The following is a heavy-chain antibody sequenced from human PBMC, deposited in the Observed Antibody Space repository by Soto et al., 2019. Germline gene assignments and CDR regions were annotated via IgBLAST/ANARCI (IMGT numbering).Heavy chain of an antibody. CDR3: AKEVSDSSGWTEGY. Sequence: EVQLLESGGGLVQPGGSLRLSCAASGFTFSSYAMSWVRQAPGKGLEWVSAISGSGGSTYYADSVKGRFTISRDNXXTTLYLQMNSLRAGDTAVYYCAKEVSDSSGWTEGYWGQGTLVTVSS. J-gene: IGHJ4*02. CDR1: GFTFSSYA. V-gene: IGHV3-23*01. D-gene: IGHD6-19*01. CDR2: ISGSGGST.